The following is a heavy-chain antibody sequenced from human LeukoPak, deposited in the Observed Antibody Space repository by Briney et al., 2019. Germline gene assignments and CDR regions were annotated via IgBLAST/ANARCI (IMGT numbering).Heavy chain of an antibody. J-gene: IGHJ4*02. D-gene: IGHD2-15*01. V-gene: IGHV4-4*07. CDR2: IYTSGST. CDR1: GGSISSYY. CDR3: ARDHYCSGGSCYSDY. Sequence: PSETLSLTCTVSGGSISSYYWSWIRQPAGKGLEWLGRIYTSGSTNYNPSLKSRVTMSVDTSKNQFSLKLSSVTAADTAVYYCARDHYCSGGSCYSDYWGQGTLVTVSS.